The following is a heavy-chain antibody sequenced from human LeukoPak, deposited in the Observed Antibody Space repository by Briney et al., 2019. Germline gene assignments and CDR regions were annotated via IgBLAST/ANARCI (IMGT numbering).Heavy chain of an antibody. Sequence: GASVKVSCKASGYTFTSYYMHWVRQAPGQGLEWMGIINPSGGSTSYAQKFQGRVTMTRDTSTSTDYMELSSLRSEDTAVYYCAREAPGTPDAFDIWGQGTMVTVSS. CDR3: AREAPGTPDAFDI. CDR1: GYTFTSYY. D-gene: IGHD1-14*01. J-gene: IGHJ3*02. V-gene: IGHV1-46*01. CDR2: INPSGGST.